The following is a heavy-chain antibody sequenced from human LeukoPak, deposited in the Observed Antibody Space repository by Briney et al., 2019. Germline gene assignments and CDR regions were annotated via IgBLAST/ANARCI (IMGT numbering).Heavy chain of an antibody. CDR1: GYSFTSYW. V-gene: IGHV5-10-1*01. D-gene: IGHD3-10*01. J-gene: IGHJ4*02. CDR2: IDPSDSYT. CDR3: ARTRSGGYYNPYYFDY. Sequence: GASLKISCKGSGYSFTSYWISWVRQMPGKGLEWMGRIDPSDSYTNYSPSFRGHVTISSDMSISTAYLQWSSLEASDTAIYYCARTRSGGYYNPYYFDYWGQGSLVTVSS.